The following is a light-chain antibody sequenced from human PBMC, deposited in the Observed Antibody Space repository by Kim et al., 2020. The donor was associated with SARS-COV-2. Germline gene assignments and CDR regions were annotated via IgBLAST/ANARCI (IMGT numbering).Light chain of an antibody. CDR3: LLYMGGGISV. Sequence: GGTVTITCGLSSGSVSTNHYPSWYQQTPGPPPRTLIYYTNTRSSGVPDRFSGSILGNKAALTITGAQADDESDYYCLLYMGGGISVFGGGTKVTVL. V-gene: IGLV8-61*01. CDR2: YTN. J-gene: IGLJ3*02. CDR1: SGSVSTNHY.